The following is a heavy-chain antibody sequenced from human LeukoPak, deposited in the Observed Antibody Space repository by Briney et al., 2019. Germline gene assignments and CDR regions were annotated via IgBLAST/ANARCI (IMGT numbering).Heavy chain of an antibody. Sequence: PSETLSLTCTVSGGSISSYYWSWIRQPPGKGLEWIGEINHSGSTNYNPSLKSRVTISVDTSKNQFSLKLSSVTAADTAVYYCARPRYYGSGSYYLRWGQGTLVTVSS. J-gene: IGHJ4*02. CDR3: ARPRYYGSGSYYLR. V-gene: IGHV4-34*01. D-gene: IGHD3-10*01. CDR2: INHSGST. CDR1: GGSISSYY.